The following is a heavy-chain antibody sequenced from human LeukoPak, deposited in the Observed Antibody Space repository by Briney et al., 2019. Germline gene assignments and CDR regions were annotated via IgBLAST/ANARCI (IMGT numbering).Heavy chain of an antibody. J-gene: IGHJ4*02. V-gene: IGHV1-2*02. CDR3: ARGGALYYDFWD. CDR1: GYTFTGNY. CDR2: INPNSGGT. Sequence: ASVKVSCKAFGYTFTGNYMHWVRQAPGQGLEWMGWINPNSGGTNYAQKFQGRVTMTRDTSISTGYMELSSLRSDDTAVYYCARGGALYYDFWDWGQGTLVTVSS. D-gene: IGHD3-3*01.